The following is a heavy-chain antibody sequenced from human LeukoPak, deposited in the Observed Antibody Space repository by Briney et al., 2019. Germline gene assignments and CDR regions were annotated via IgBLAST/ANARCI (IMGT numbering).Heavy chain of an antibody. Sequence: GGSLRLSCAASGFTFSSYDMHWVRQATGKGLEWVSAIGTAGDTYYPGSVKGRFTISRENAKNSLYLQMNSLRAGDTAVYYCARGSEGATPHYYYGMDVWGQGTTVTVSS. CDR2: IGTAGDT. CDR3: ARGSEGATPHYYYGMDV. V-gene: IGHV3-13*01. D-gene: IGHD1-26*01. CDR1: GFTFSSYD. J-gene: IGHJ6*02.